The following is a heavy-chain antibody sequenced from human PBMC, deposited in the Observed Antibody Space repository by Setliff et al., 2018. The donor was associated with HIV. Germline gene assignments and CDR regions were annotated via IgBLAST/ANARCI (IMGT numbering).Heavy chain of an antibody. CDR2: ISNYNGNT. Sequence: ASVKVSCKASGGTFSRNPISWVRQAPGQGLEWMGWISNYNGNTNYAQKFHGRVTMTTATSTRTAYMEMRGLTYDDTAVYYCARASGGNSVENGFDIWGQGTMVTVSS. V-gene: IGHV1-18*01. CDR1: GGTFSRNP. CDR3: ARASGGNSVENGFDI. J-gene: IGHJ3*02. D-gene: IGHD1-26*01.